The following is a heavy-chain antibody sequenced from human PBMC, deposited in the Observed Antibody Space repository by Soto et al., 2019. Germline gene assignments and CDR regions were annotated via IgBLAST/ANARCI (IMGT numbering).Heavy chain of an antibody. CDR3: ARRGYSYGYATLGFDY. CDR1: GGSISSSSYY. V-gene: IGHV4-39*01. Sequence: SETLSLTCTVSGGSISSSSYYWGWIRQPPGKGLGWIGSIYCSGSTYYNPSLKSRVTISVDTSKNQFSLKLSSVTAADTAVYYCARRGYSYGYATLGFDYWGQGTLVTVSS. D-gene: IGHD5-18*01. CDR2: IYCSGST. J-gene: IGHJ4*02.